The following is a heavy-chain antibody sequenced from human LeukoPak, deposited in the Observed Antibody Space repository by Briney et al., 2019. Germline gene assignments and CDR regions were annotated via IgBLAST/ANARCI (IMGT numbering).Heavy chain of an antibody. CDR3: TQWADVAPMDV. V-gene: IGHV3-73*01. D-gene: IGHD2-8*01. CDR2: IRSKANSYGT. Sequence: GGSLKLSCAASGFNFSGSAVHWVRQASGKGLEWVGRIRSKANSYGTAYSESVKGRFSISRDDSKNMSYLQMNSLKSEDTAVYFCTQWADVAPMDVWGQGTTVIVSS. J-gene: IGHJ6*02. CDR1: GFNFSGSA.